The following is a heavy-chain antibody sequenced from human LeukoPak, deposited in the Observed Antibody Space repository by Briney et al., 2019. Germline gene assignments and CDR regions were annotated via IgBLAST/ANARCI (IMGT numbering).Heavy chain of an antibody. V-gene: IGHV3-30-3*01. D-gene: IGHD3-10*01. Sequence: PGRSLRLSCAASGFTFSSYAMHWVRQAPGKGLEWVAVISYDGSNKYYADSVKGRFTISRDNSKNTLYLQMNSLRAEDTAVYYCARVKRMKVRGVIISYGMNVWGQGTTVTVSS. CDR1: GFTFSSYA. CDR2: ISYDGSNK. J-gene: IGHJ6*02. CDR3: ARVKRMKVRGVIISYGMNV.